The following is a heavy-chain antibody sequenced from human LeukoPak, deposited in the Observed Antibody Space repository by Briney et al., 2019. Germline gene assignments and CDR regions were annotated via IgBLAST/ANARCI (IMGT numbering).Heavy chain of an antibody. CDR1: GFIFNNYW. V-gene: IGHV4-34*01. D-gene: IGHD3-10*01. J-gene: IGHJ4*02. CDR2: INHSGST. Sequence: GSLRLSCAASGFIFNNYWMSWIRQPPGKGLEWIGEINHSGSTNYNPSLKSRVTISVDTSKNQFSLKLSSVTAADTAVYYCARGSLWFGEDWGQGTLVTVSS. CDR3: ARGSLWFGED.